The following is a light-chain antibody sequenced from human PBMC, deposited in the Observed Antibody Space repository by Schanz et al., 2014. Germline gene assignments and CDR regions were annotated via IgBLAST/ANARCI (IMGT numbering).Light chain of an antibody. CDR2: EVS. J-gene: IGLJ3*02. V-gene: IGLV2-8*01. CDR1: SSDVGGYNF. CDR3: SSYAGSNNLGV. Sequence: QSALTQPPSASGSPGQSVTISCTGTSSDVGGYNFVSWYQQRPGKVPRLMIYEVSKRPSGVPDRFSGSKSGNTASLTVSGLQAEDEADYYCSSYAGSNNLGVFGGGTKLTVL.